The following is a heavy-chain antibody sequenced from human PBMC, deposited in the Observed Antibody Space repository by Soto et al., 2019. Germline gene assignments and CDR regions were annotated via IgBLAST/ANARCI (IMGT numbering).Heavy chain of an antibody. CDR2: INSDGSST. Sequence: GGSLRLSCAASGFTFSSYWMHWVRQAPGKGLVWVSHINSDGSSTNYADSVKGRFTISRDNAKNTLSLQMNSLRAEDTAVYYCARGYRDYFDYWGQGTLVTVSS. CDR3: ARGYRDYFDY. D-gene: IGHD2-15*01. V-gene: IGHV3-74*01. CDR1: GFTFSSYW. J-gene: IGHJ4*02.